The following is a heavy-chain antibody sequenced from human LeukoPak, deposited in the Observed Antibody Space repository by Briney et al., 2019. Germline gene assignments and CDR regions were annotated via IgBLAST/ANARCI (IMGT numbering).Heavy chain of an antibody. D-gene: IGHD3-10*01. CDR2: IYSRDSRT. CDR3: ARHLSSITSSPNY. Sequence: GESLKISCKGYGYSFSSYWIAWVGQPPGKGLEWMGVIYSRDSRTTYSPFFQGQVTISADKSISTAYLQWSSLKASDTAIYYCARHLSSITSSPNYWGPGTLVTVSS. CDR1: GYSFSSYW. J-gene: IGHJ4*02. V-gene: IGHV5-51*01.